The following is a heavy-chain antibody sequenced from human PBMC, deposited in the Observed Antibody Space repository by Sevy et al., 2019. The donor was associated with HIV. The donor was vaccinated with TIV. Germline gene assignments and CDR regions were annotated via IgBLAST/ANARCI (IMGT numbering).Heavy chain of an antibody. Sequence: SETLSLTCAVSGYSISSDYYWGWIRQPPGKGLEWIGSIYHSGYSYYNPSLKSRVTISVDTSKNQFSLKPSSVTAADTAVYYCARAIGTQVAGLYYFDYWGQGTLVTVSS. V-gene: IGHV4-38-2*01. J-gene: IGHJ4*02. CDR2: IYHSGYS. CDR1: GYSISSDYY. D-gene: IGHD6-19*01. CDR3: ARAIGTQVAGLYYFDY.